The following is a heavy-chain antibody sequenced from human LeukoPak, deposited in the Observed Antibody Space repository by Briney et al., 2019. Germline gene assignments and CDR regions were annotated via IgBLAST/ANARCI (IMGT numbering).Heavy chain of an antibody. Sequence: SVKVSCKASGGTFSSYAISWVRPAPGQGLEWMGRIIPILGIANYAQKFQGRVTITADKSTSTAYMELSSLRSEDTAVYYCARPITGTSVDYYGMDVWGQGTTVTVSS. J-gene: IGHJ6*02. D-gene: IGHD1-7*01. CDR1: GGTFSSYA. CDR3: ARPITGTSVDYYGMDV. CDR2: IIPILGIA. V-gene: IGHV1-69*04.